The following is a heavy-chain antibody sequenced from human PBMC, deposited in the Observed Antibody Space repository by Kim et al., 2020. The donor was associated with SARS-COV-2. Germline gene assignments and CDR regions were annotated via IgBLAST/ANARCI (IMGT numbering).Heavy chain of an antibody. CDR3: ARFPAEGVVD. CDR2: ST. V-gene: IGHV4-4*09. Sequence: STNYNPPLKSRVTISVDTSKNQFSLKLSSVTAADTAVYYCARFPAEGVVDWGQGTLVTVSS. J-gene: IGHJ4*02. D-gene: IGHD2-15*01.